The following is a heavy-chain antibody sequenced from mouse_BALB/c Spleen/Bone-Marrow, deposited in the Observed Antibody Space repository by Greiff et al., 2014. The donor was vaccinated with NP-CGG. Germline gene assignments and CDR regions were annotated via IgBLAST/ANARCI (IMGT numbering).Heavy chain of an antibody. CDR3: ARFFHESTPAY. V-gene: IGHV1-87*01. Sequence: VQLQQSGAELARPGASVKLSCKASGYTFTGYWMQWVKQRPGQGLEWIGIIYPGDGDTRYTQKFKGKATLTADKSSSTAYMHLRNLEFGDSAVYYWARFFHESTPAYGAQGTTPTGSS. J-gene: IGHJ2*01. CDR2: IYPGDGDT. CDR1: GYTFTGYW. D-gene: IGHD5-1*01.